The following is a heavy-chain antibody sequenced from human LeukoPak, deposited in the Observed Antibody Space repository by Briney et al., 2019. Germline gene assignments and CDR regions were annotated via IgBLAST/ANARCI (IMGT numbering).Heavy chain of an antibody. CDR1: GGSISSGAYY. CDR2: IYYGGNT. D-gene: IGHD6-13*01. Sequence: SQTLSLTCTVSGGSISSGAYYWGWIRQHPGEGLEWIGYIYYGGNTYYNASLYSRLTISVDTSKNQFSLKLSSVTAADTAVYYCASGLIAAAVYFDSWGQGTLVTVSS. CDR3: ASGLIAAAVYFDS. V-gene: IGHV4-31*03. J-gene: IGHJ4*02.